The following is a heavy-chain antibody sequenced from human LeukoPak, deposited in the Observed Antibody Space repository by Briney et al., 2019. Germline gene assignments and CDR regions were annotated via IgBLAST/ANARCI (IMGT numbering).Heavy chain of an antibody. Sequence: PSDTLSLTCTVSGRPNSSYYWRWIRQPPGKAREGIGYIYYSGSTNLNPSLKGRVPLSVDTSKNQFTLKLSCVTAADTAVYYCARDLPPPSGYCSGGSCYWRWFDPWGQGNLVTVSS. D-gene: IGHD2-15*01. CDR3: ARDLPPPSGYCSGGSCYWRWFDP. CDR1: GRPNSSYY. J-gene: IGHJ5*02. V-gene: IGHV4-59*01. CDR2: IYYSGST.